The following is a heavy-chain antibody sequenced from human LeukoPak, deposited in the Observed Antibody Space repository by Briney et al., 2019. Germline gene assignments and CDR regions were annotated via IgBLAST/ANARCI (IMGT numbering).Heavy chain of an antibody. CDR2: IIPIFGTA. J-gene: IGHJ5*02. Sequence: ASVKVSCKASGGTFSSYAISWVRQAPGQGLEWMGGIIPIFGTANYAQKFQGRVTITTDGSTSTAYMELSSLRSEDTAVYYCARDLGSSGWYDNWFDPWGQGTLVTVSS. V-gene: IGHV1-69*05. CDR1: GGTFSSYA. CDR3: ARDLGSSGWYDNWFDP. D-gene: IGHD6-19*01.